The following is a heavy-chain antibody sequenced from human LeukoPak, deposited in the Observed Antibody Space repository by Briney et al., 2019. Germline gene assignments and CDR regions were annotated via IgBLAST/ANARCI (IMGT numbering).Heavy chain of an antibody. V-gene: IGHV4-31*03. CDR2: IYYSGST. CDR1: GGSISSGGYY. CDR3: ARGGGIVATITFDY. Sequence: PSQTLSLTCTVSGGSISSGGYYWSWIRQHPGKGLEWIGYIYYSGSTYYNPSLKSRVTISVDTSKNQFSLKLSSVTAADTAVYHCARGGGIVATITFDYWGQGTLVTVSS. D-gene: IGHD5-12*01. J-gene: IGHJ4*02.